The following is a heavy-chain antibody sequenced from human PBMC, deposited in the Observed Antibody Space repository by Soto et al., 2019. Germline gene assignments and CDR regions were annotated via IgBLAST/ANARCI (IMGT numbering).Heavy chain of an antibody. V-gene: IGHV4-4*02. D-gene: IGHD6-13*01. J-gene: IGHJ6*02. Sequence: SETLSLTCAVSGGSIISSNWWSWVRQPPGEGLEWIGEIYHSGSTNYNPSLKSRVTISVDKSKNQFSLKLSSVTAADTAVYYCARRGSSSWYYYYSMDVWGQGTTVTVSS. CDR1: GGSIISSNW. CDR3: ARRGSSSWYYYYSMDV. CDR2: IYHSGST.